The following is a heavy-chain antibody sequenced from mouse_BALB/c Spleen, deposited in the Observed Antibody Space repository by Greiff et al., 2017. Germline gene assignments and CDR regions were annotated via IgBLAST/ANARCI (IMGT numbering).Heavy chain of an antibody. J-gene: IGHJ3*01. V-gene: IGHV14-4*02. D-gene: IGHD1-2*01. CDR3: NAPITTAKFGY. CDR1: GFNIKDYY. CDR2: IDPENGDT. Sequence: VQLQQSGAELVRSGASVKLSCTASGFNIKDYYMHWVKQRPEQGLEWIGWIDPENGDTEYAPKFQGKATMTADTSSNTAYLQLSSLTSEDTAVYYCNAPITTAKFGYWGQGTLVTVSA.